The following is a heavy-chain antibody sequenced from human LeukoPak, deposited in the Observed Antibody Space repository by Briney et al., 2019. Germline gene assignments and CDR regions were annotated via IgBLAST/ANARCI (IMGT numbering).Heavy chain of an antibody. CDR1: GGSISSSSYY. Sequence: SETLSLTCTVSGGSISSSSYYWGWIRQPPGKGLEWIGSIYYSGSTYYNPSLKSRVTISVDTSKNQFSLKLSSVTAADTAVYYCARHVDTAMVNYYYYYMDVWGKGTTVTVSS. V-gene: IGHV4-39*01. CDR2: IYYSGST. CDR3: ARHVDTAMVNYYYYYMDV. J-gene: IGHJ6*03. D-gene: IGHD5-18*01.